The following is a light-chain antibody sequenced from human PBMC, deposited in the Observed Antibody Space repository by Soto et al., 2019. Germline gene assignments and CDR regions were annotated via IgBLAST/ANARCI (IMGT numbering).Light chain of an antibody. CDR1: SSDVGGYSY. J-gene: IGLJ3*02. Sequence: QSVLTQPPSASGSPGQSVTISCTGTSSDVGGYSYVSWYQQYPGRAPKLMIYEVTKRPSGVPDRFSGSKSGNTASLTVSGLQAEDEADYYCSSYAARNNLYLVFGRLPTLTV. V-gene: IGLV2-8*01. CDR3: SSYAARNNLYLV. CDR2: EVT.